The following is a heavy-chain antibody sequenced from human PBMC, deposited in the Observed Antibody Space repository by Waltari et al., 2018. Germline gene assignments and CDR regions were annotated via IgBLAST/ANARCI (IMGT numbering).Heavy chain of an antibody. CDR1: GGSISSSSYY. CDR2: IYYSGST. J-gene: IGHJ2*01. Sequence: QLQLQESGPGLVKPSETLSLTCTVSGGSISSSSYYWSWIRQPPGKGLEWIGSIYYSGSTDYNPSLKSRVTISVDTSKNQFSLKLSSVTAADTAVYYCARVSSSGGYFDLWGRGTLVTVSS. D-gene: IGHD6-6*01. V-gene: IGHV4-39*07. CDR3: ARVSSSGGYFDL.